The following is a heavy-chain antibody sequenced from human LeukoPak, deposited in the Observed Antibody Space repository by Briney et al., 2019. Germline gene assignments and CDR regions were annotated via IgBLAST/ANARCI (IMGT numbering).Heavy chain of an antibody. Sequence: GGSLRLSCAASGFTVSSNYMSWVRQAPGKGLEWVSVIYSGGSTYYADSVKGRFTISRDNSKNTLYLQMNSLRAEDTAVYYCARRGDGYTLDYWGQGTLVTVSS. V-gene: IGHV3-53*01. J-gene: IGHJ4*02. CDR3: ARRGDGYTLDY. CDR1: GFTVSSNY. CDR2: IYSGGST. D-gene: IGHD5-24*01.